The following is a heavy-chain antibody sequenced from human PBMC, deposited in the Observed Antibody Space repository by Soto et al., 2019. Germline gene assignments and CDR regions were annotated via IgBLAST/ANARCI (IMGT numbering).Heavy chain of an antibody. D-gene: IGHD6-19*01. J-gene: IGHJ4*02. Sequence: EVQLLESGGGVVQPGGSLRLSCVASGFNFKKFAMSWVRQAPGEGLEWVSGISCCDGSTSYADSVKGRFSIARDDSTNTLSLQMTNLRVEDTAQYYCAKADGEQWLLPHLDKWGQGTLVTVS. CDR3: AKADGEQWLLPHLDK. CDR2: ISCCDGST. V-gene: IGHV3-23*01. CDR1: GFNFKKFA.